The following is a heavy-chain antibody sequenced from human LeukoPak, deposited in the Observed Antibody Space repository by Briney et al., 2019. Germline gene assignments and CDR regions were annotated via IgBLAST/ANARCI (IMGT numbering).Heavy chain of an antibody. J-gene: IGHJ4*02. CDR1: GFTFSSYA. D-gene: IGHD3-10*01. CDR3: AKVGDYYGSGKYSNFDY. V-gene: IGHV3-23*01. CDR2: IRGSGSTT. Sequence: PGGSLRIFCAASGFTFSSYAMTWVRQAPGKGLEWVSAIRGSGSTTYYADSVKGRFTISRDNSKNTLYLQMSSLRAEDTAVYYCAKVGDYYGSGKYSNFDYWGQGTLVTVSS.